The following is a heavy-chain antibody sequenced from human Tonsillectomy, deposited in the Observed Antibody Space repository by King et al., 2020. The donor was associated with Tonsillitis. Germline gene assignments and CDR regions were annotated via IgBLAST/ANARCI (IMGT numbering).Heavy chain of an antibody. CDR2: ISYDGSNK. CDR3: ASRHAGPYDYDILTGYYPRFDY. V-gene: IGHV3-30-3*01. Sequence: VQLVESGGGVVQPGRSLRLSCAASGFTFSSYAMHWVRQAPGKGLEWVAVISYDGSNKYYADSVKGRFTISRDNSKNTLYLQMNSLRAEDTAVYYCASRHAGPYDYDILTGYYPRFDYWGQGTLVTVSS. J-gene: IGHJ4*02. CDR1: GFTFSSYA. D-gene: IGHD3-9*01.